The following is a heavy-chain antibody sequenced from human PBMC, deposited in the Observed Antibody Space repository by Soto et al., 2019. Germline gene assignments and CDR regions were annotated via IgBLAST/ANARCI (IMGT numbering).Heavy chain of an antibody. V-gene: IGHV3-9*01. CDR3: VKDESINWYSGHFRH. Sequence: EVQLVESGGGLVQPGRSLRLSCAASGFTFDDYAMHWVRQVPGKGLEWVSGINWKSGSIDYADYVKGRFAISRDNAKNSLHLQMNSLRAEDTAFYYCVKDESINWYSGHFRHWGQGTLVTVSS. J-gene: IGHJ1*01. D-gene: IGHD6-13*01. CDR1: GFTFDDYA. CDR2: INWKSGSI.